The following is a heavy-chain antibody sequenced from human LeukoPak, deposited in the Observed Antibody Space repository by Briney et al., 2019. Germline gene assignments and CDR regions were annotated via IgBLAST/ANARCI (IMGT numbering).Heavy chain of an antibody. D-gene: IGHD3-9*01. V-gene: IGHV3-30-3*01. Sequence: GGSLRLSCAASGFTFSSYAMHWVRQAPGKGLEWVAVISYDGSNKYYADSVKGRFTISRDNAKNSLYLQMNSLRAEDTAVYYCARDRSLGDYDILTGSNWFDPWGQGTLVTVSS. CDR3: ARDRSLGDYDILTGSNWFDP. CDR2: ISYDGSNK. J-gene: IGHJ5*02. CDR1: GFTFSSYA.